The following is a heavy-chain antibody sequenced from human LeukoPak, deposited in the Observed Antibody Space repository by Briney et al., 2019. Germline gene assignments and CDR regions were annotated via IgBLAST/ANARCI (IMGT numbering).Heavy chain of an antibody. V-gene: IGHV1-18*01. CDR3: ARVSRYSSGWYPDY. CDR1: GYTFTSYA. J-gene: IGHJ4*02. Sequence: ASVKVSCKASGYTFTSYAMHWVRQAPGQRLEWMGWISAYNGNTNYAQKLQGRVTMTTDTSTSTAYMELRSLRSDDTAVYYCARVSRYSSGWYPDYWGQGTLVTVSS. D-gene: IGHD6-19*01. CDR2: ISAYNGNT.